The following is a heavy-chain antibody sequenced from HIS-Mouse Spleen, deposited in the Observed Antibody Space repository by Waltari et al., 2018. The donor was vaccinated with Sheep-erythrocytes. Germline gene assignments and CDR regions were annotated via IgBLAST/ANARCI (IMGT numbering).Heavy chain of an antibody. CDR3: ARVNLYSSGWYAYYYYGMDV. D-gene: IGHD6-19*01. CDR2: VNPNRSKT. J-gene: IGHJ6*02. V-gene: IGHV1-8*01. Sequence: QVQLVQSGAEVKKPGVSVKVSCKASGYTFTSHAINWVRQSTGQGLEWMGGVNPNRSKTGYEQKIQRRVTMTRNTSIRTAYMELSSLRAEDTALYYCARVNLYSSGWYAYYYYGMDVWGQGTTVTVSS. CDR1: GYTFTSHA.